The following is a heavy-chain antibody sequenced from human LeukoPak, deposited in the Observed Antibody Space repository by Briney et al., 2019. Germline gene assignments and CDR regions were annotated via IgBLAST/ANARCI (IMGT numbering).Heavy chain of an antibody. CDR2: INPNSGGT. CDR3: AGESAGRGSFDI. CDR1: GYTFTGYY. J-gene: IGHJ3*02. Sequence: GASVKVSCKASGYTFTGYYMHWMRQAPGQGLEWMGWINPNSGGTKYEQKFQGRVTMTRDTSITRAYMELRMLRSDDPAVYYCAGESAGRGSFDIWGQGTLVTVS. V-gene: IGHV1-2*02. D-gene: IGHD3-10*01.